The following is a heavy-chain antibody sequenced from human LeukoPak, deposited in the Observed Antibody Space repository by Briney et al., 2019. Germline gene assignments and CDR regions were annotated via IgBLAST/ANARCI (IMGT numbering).Heavy chain of an antibody. CDR2: ISYDGSNK. J-gene: IGHJ6*02. CDR1: GFTFSSYG. D-gene: IGHD3-16*01. CDR3: ARHVDYGMDV. V-gene: IGHV3-30*03. Sequence: GRSLRLSCAASGFTFSSYGMHWVRQAPGKGLEWVAVISYDGSNKYYADSVKGRFTISRDNSKNTLYLQMNSLRAEDTAVYYCARHVDYGMDVWGQGTTVTVSS.